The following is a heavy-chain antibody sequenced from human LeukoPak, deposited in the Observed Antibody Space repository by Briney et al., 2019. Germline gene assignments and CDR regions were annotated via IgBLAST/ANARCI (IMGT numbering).Heavy chain of an antibody. V-gene: IGHV3-23*01. Sequence: PGGSLRLSCAASGFTFSSYSMNWVRQAPGKGLVWVSAISGSGGSTYYADSVKGRFTISRDNSKNTLYLQMNSLRAEDTAVYYCAKASSSWYGYNWFDPWGQGTLVTVSS. CDR3: AKASSSWYGYNWFDP. J-gene: IGHJ5*02. CDR2: ISGSGGST. D-gene: IGHD6-13*01. CDR1: GFTFSSYS.